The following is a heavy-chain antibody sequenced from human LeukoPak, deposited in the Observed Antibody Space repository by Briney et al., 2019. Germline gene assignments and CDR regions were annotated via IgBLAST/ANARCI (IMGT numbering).Heavy chain of an antibody. Sequence: ASVKVSCKASGYTFTDYYMHWVRQAPGQGFEWMGWINPNDGDTNYAQKFQGRVTMTRDTSISTAHMEVSRLRSDDPAVYYCARANFLYCSSTTYLFDYWGQGTLVTVSS. CDR2: INPNDGDT. CDR1: GYTFTDYY. V-gene: IGHV1-2*02. J-gene: IGHJ4*02. CDR3: ARANFLYCSSTTYLFDY. D-gene: IGHD2-2*01.